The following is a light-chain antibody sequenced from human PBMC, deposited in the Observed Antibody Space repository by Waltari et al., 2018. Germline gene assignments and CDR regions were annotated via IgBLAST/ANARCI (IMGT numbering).Light chain of an antibody. J-gene: IGKJ3*01. V-gene: IGKV1-39*01. CDR2: AAS. Sequence: DIQMTQSPTSLSASVGDRVTITCRASQSISSYLNWYQQKPGKAPKVLIYAASGLQSGVPSRFSGSGSGTDFTLTISSLQPEDFATYYCQQSYSIPRTFGPGTKVDIK. CDR1: QSISSY. CDR3: QQSYSIPRT.